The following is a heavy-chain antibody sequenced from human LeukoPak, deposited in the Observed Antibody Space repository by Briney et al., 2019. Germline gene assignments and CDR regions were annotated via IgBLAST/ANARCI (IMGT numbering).Heavy chain of an antibody. D-gene: IGHD6-6*01. CDR1: GGSVSNYY. V-gene: IGHV4-59*08. Sequence: PSETLSLTCAVSGGSVSNYYWSWIRQPPGKGLEWIGYVYYIGSTNYNPSLKSRVTMFEDKSKNQFSLRLYSVTVADTAVYYCARHFAYSSSSYFDYWGQGSLVTVSS. CDR2: VYYIGST. J-gene: IGHJ4*02. CDR3: ARHFAYSSSSYFDY.